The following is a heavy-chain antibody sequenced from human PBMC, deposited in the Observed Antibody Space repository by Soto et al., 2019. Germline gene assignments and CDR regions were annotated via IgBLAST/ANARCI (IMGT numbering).Heavy chain of an antibody. Sequence: PSETLSLTCTVSDDSSSSGANYCNWIRTHPGKGLERIGYIYYSANTEYNPSLKSRVTISVDTPKNQFSLKLTSVTAADTAVYYCARNPSHLCGRSSCHAFDIWGQGTMVTVSS. CDR2: IYYSANT. V-gene: IGHV4-31*03. J-gene: IGHJ3*02. CDR3: ARNPSHLCGRSSCHAFDI. CDR1: DDSSSSGANY. D-gene: IGHD1-26*01.